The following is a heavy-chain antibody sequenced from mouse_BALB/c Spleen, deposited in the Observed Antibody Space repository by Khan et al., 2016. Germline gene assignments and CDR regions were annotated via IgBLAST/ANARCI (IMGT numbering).Heavy chain of an antibody. Sequence: QIQLVQSGPELKKPGETVKISCKASGYTFTNYGMNWVKQAPGKGLKWMGWINTNTGEPTYAEEFKGRFAFSLDNSASTAYLQINNLKNEDTATYFCAEDYYGSNWFAYWGQGTLVTVSA. CDR2: INTNTGEP. D-gene: IGHD1-1*01. CDR3: AEDYYGSNWFAY. J-gene: IGHJ3*01. V-gene: IGHV9-3*02. CDR1: GYTFTNYG.